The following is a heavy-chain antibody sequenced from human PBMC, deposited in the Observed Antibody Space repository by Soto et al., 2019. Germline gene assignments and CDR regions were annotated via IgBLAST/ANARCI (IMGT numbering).Heavy chain of an antibody. V-gene: IGHV1-24*01. CDR3: ATVTPTTVTTVGGFDY. CDR1: GYTLTELS. D-gene: IGHD4-17*01. Sequence: ASVKLSCKVSGYTLTELSMHWVRQAPGKGLEWMGGFDPEDGETIYAQKFQGRVTMTEDTSTDTAYMELSSLRSEDTAVYYCATVTPTTVTTVGGFDYWGQGTLVTVSS. CDR2: FDPEDGET. J-gene: IGHJ4*02.